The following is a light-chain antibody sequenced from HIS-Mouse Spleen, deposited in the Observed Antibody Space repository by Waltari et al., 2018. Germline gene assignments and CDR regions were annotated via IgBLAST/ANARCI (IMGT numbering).Light chain of an antibody. Sequence: DIVMTQSPLSLPVTPGEPASISCRSSQGFLHSNGYNYLDWHLRKPGQFPQIRIYLGSNRASGVPDRFSGSGSGTDFTLKISRVEAEDVGVYYCMQALQTPFTFGPGTKVDIK. CDR3: MQALQTPFT. CDR2: LGS. V-gene: IGKV2-28*01. CDR1: QGFLHSNGYNY. J-gene: IGKJ3*01.